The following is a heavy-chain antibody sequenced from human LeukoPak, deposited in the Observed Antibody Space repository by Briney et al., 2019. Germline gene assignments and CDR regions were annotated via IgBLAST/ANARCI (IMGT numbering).Heavy chain of an antibody. CDR1: GFTFRNSD. Sequence: GGSLRLSCAASGFTFRNSDMHWVRQAPGKGPEWVAFIQADGGNKYYADSVKGRFTISRDNAKNSLYLQMNSLRAEDTAVYYCAELGITMIGGVWGKGTTVTISS. CDR2: IQADGGNK. J-gene: IGHJ6*04. V-gene: IGHV3-30*02. D-gene: IGHD3-10*02. CDR3: AELGITMIGGV.